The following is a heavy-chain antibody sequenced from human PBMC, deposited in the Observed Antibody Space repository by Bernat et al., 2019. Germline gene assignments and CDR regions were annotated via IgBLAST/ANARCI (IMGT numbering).Heavy chain of an antibody. CDR3: ARGRGPIYYYGSGQAVAFDI. Sequence: EVQLVESGGGLVQPGGSLRLSCAASGFTFSSYSMNWVRQAPGKGLEWVSYISSSSSTIYYAASVKGRFTISRDNAKNSLYLQMNSLRAEDTAVYYCARGRGPIYYYGSGQAVAFDIWGQGTMVTVSP. CDR1: GFTFSSYS. D-gene: IGHD3-10*01. CDR2: ISSSSSTI. J-gene: IGHJ3*02. V-gene: IGHV3-48*01.